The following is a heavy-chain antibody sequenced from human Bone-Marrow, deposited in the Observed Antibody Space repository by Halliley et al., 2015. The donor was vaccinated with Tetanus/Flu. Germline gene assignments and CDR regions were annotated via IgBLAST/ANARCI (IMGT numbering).Heavy chain of an antibody. CDR2: ISGSGSTT. Sequence: SGFTFSYHDMNWVRQAPGKGLEWISYISGSGSTTNYADFLRGRFTVSRDNAKNSLFLQMNSLGAEDTAVYYCARGDTYHYDTSGLNDFDYWGQGALVTVSS. J-gene: IGHJ4*02. CDR1: GFTFSYHD. D-gene: IGHD3-22*01. CDR3: ARGDTYHYDTSGLNDFDY. V-gene: IGHV3-48*03.